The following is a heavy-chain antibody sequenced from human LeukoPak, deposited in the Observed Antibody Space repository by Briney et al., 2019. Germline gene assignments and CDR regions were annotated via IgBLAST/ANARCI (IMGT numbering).Heavy chain of an antibody. CDR2: IYYSGST. CDR1: GVSISSSSYY. CDR3: ARLPAAAANYYYGMDV. J-gene: IGHJ6*02. Sequence: PSETLSLSCTVSGVSISSSSYYWGWIRQPPGKGLEWIGSIYYSGSTYYNPSLKSRVTISVDTSKNQFSLKLSSVTAADTAVYYCARLPAAAANYYYGMDVWGRGATVTVSS. V-gene: IGHV4-39*01. D-gene: IGHD6-13*01.